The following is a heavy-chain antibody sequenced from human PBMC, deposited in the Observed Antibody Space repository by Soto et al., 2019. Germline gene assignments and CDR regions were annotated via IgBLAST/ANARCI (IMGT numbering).Heavy chain of an antibody. J-gene: IGHJ5*02. D-gene: IGHD6-13*01. CDR2: IFSNDEK. Sequence: QVTVKESGPVLVKPTETLTLTCTVSGFSFSNAGLGVSWIRQPPGKALEWLAHIFSNDEKSYSTSLKSRLTISKDTSKSQVVLIMTNMDPVDTATYYCASTYSASWYWFDPRGQGTLVTVSS. V-gene: IGHV2-26*04. CDR1: GFSFSNAGLG. CDR3: ASTYSASWYWFDP.